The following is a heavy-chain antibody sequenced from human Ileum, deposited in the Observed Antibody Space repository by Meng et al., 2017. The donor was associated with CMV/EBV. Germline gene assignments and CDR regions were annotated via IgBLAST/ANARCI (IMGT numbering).Heavy chain of an antibody. J-gene: IGHJ3*02. Sequence: GESLKISCAASGFTFSSYWMSWVRQAPGKGLEWVANIKQDGSEKYYVDSVKGRFTISRDNAKNSLYLQMNSLRAEDTAVYYCASDDYDILTDDAFDIWGQGTMVTVSS. CDR3: ASDDYDILTDDAFDI. CDR1: GFTFSSYW. D-gene: IGHD3-9*01. CDR2: IKQDGSEK. V-gene: IGHV3-7*01.